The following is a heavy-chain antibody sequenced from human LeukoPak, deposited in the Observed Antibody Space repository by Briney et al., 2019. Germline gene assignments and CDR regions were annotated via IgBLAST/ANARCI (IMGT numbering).Heavy chain of an antibody. J-gene: IGHJ4*02. CDR1: GGSISSGSYY. Sequence: SETLSLTCTVSGGSISSGSYYWSWLRQPAGKGLEWIGRIYTSGSTNYNPSLKSRVTISVDTSKNQFSLKLSSVTAADTAVYYCARMMVRGVIWGQGTLVTVSS. D-gene: IGHD3-10*01. V-gene: IGHV4-61*02. CDR2: IYTSGST. CDR3: ARMMVRGVI.